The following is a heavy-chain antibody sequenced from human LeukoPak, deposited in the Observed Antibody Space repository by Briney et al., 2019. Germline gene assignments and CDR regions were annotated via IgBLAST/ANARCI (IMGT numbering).Heavy chain of an antibody. CDR1: GYTFTGYY. Sequence: ASVKVSCKASGYTFTGYYMHWVRQAPGQGLEWMGWINPNSGGTNYAQKFQGRVTMTRDTSISTAYMELSRLRSDDTAVYYCAREDSEPETGPFDYWGQGTLVTVSS. J-gene: IGHJ4*02. D-gene: IGHD7-27*01. CDR2: INPNSGGT. CDR3: AREDSEPETGPFDY. V-gene: IGHV1-2*02.